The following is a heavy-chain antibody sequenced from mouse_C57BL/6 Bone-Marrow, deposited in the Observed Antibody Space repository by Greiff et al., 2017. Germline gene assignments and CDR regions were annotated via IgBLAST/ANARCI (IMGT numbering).Heavy chain of an antibody. CDR2: IWSDGST. D-gene: IGHD1-1*01. Sequence: VQGVESGPGLVAPSQSLSITCTVSGFSLTSYGVHWVRQPPGKGLEWLVVIWSDGSTTYNSALKSRLSISKDNSKSQVFLKMNSLQTDDTAMYYCARHYGSPYYYAMDYWGQGTSVTVSS. V-gene: IGHV2-6-1*01. CDR3: ARHYGSPYYYAMDY. CDR1: GFSLTSYG. J-gene: IGHJ4*01.